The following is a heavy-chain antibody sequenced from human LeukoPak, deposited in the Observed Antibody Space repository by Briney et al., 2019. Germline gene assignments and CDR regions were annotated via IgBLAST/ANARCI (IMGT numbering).Heavy chain of an antibody. Sequence: PSETLSLTCAVYGGSFSGYYWSWIRQPPGKGLEWIGEINHSGSTNYNPSLKSRVTISVDTSKNQFSLKLSSVTAADTAVYYCAGRSGYYTGPGFVDYWGQGTLLTVSS. D-gene: IGHD3-3*01. V-gene: IGHV4-34*01. CDR2: INHSGST. J-gene: IGHJ4*02. CDR3: AGRSGYYTGPGFVDY. CDR1: GGSFSGYY.